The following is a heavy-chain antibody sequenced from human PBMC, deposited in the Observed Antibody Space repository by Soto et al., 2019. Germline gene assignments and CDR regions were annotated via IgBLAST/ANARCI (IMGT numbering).Heavy chain of an antibody. Sequence: ASVKVSCKASASTFPSYDINWVRQATGQGLEWMGWMNPNSGNTGYAQKFQGRVTMTRNTSISTTYMELSSLRSEDTAVYYCAWCTGGDAFDIRGQGSIVTVSS. CDR1: ASTFPSYD. CDR3: AWCTGGDAFDI. D-gene: IGHD2-8*01. V-gene: IGHV1-8*01. J-gene: IGHJ3*02. CDR2: MNPNSGNT.